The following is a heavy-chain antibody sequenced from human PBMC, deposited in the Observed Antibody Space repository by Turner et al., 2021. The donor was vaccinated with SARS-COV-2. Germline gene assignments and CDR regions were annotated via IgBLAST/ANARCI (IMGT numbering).Heavy chain of an antibody. J-gene: IGHJ3*02. Sequence: EVQLVESGGGLVQPGRSLRLSCAASGSTFDDYAMHWVRQAPGKGLEWVSGINWNSGTIGYADSVKGRFTISRDNAKNSLYLQMNSLRAEDTALYYCAKDKSAEDYYDSSGYYGGGAFDIWGQGTMVTVSS. CDR1: GSTFDDYA. CDR3: AKDKSAEDYYDSSGYYGGGAFDI. D-gene: IGHD3-22*01. CDR2: INWNSGTI. V-gene: IGHV3-9*01.